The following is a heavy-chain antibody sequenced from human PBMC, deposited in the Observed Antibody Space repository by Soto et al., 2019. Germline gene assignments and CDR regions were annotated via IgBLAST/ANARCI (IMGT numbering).Heavy chain of an antibody. V-gene: IGHV4-59*08. CDR1: GGSISSYY. J-gene: IGHJ4*02. D-gene: IGHD6-13*01. Sequence: PSETLSLTCTVSGGSISSYYWSWIRQPPGKGLEWIGYIYYSGSTNYNPSLKSRVTISVDTSKNQFSLKLSSVTAADTAVYYCARLRYSSSWYYFDYRGQGTLVTVSS. CDR2: IYYSGST. CDR3: ARLRYSSSWYYFDY.